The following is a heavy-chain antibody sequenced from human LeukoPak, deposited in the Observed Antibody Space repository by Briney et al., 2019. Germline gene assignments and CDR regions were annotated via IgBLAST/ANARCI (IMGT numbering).Heavy chain of an antibody. V-gene: IGHV3-33*01. CDR1: GFTFSSHG. Sequence: GASLRLSCAGSGFTFSSHGIHGGLQSPGKGLEWVALIWYDGSNKYYADSVKGRFTISRDNSKSTLYLQMNSLRAEDTAVYYCARDRVSGKADYYYGMDVWGQGTTVTVSS. J-gene: IGHJ6*02. CDR3: ARDRVSGKADYYYGMDV. D-gene: IGHD1-20*01. CDR2: IWYDGSNK.